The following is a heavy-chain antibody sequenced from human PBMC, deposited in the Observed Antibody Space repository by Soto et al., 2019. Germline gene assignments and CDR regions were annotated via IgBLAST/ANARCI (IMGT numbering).Heavy chain of an antibody. CDR2: INAGNGNT. Sequence: QVQLVQSGAEEKKPGASVKVSCKASGYTFTGYAMHWVRQAPGQRLEWMAWINAGNGNTKYSQKFQGRVTITRYTSARTDYMELSSLRSEDTAVYYFARAVAAPDDFDDWSQGTLRTVSS. D-gene: IGHD6-25*01. CDR1: GYTFTGYA. V-gene: IGHV1-3*05. CDR3: ARAVAAPDDFDD. J-gene: IGHJ4*02.